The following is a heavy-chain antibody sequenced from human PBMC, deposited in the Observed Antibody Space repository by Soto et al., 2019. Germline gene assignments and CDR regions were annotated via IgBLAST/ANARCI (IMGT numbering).Heavy chain of an antibody. CDR2: IYLCGSI. J-gene: IGHJ4*02. CDR1: GGSISSVY. CDR3: ARGYGSGTYYTLDY. V-gene: IGHV4-59*01. D-gene: IGHD3-10*01. Sequence: PSETLCLTCSVSGGSISSVYCTWIRHPPGKGLEWIGYIYLCGSINYNPSLKIRVTISVDTSKNQFPLKLSSVTAADTAVYSCARGYGSGTYYTLDYWGQGTLVTVSS.